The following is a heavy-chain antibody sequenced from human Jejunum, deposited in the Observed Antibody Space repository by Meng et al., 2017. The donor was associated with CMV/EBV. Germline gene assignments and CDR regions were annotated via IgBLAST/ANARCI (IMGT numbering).Heavy chain of an antibody. CDR1: GASITSYY. V-gene: IGHV4-59*01. D-gene: IGHD2-15*01. CDR3: ATDSSTHNF. CDR2: IYNSGNS. Sequence: QVHLQESGPGLVKPSETLSLTCAVSGASITSYYWSWIRLPPGKGLEWIGYIYNSGNSNYNPSLKSRVTMSVDTSKNQISLKLSSVTAADTAIYYCATDSSTHNFWGQGTLVTVSS. J-gene: IGHJ4*02.